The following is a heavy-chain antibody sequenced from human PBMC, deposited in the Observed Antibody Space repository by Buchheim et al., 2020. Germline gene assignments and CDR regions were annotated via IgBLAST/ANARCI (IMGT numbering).Heavy chain of an antibody. Sequence: QVQLQESGPGLLKPSQTLSLTCTVSGGSISSANYYWSWVRQPPGKGLEWIGYIYYSGSTTYNPSLQSRVTISVNPSNNQFSLQLSSVTAADTAVYYCVRDHTVNIYSYNGLDVWGQGTT. V-gene: IGHV4-30-4*01. CDR3: VRDHTVNIYSYNGLDV. CDR1: GGSISSANYY. CDR2: IYYSGST. D-gene: IGHD4-17*01. J-gene: IGHJ6*02.